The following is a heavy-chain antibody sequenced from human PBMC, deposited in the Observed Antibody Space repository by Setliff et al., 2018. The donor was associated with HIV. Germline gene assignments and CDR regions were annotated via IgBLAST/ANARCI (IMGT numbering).Heavy chain of an antibody. V-gene: IGHV4-4*07. CDR3: ARDRIEVVGDGPHDVFDA. D-gene: IGHD3-16*01. J-gene: IGHJ3*01. CDR2: IHTSGST. Sequence: SETLSLTCTVSGDSIGYYYWSWSRQPAGRGLEWMGRIHTSGSTNYNPSLTSRVTLSVDTSKNQFFRKLTSLAAADTAVEYCARDRIEVVGDGPHDVFDAWGRGTTVTVSS. CDR1: GDSIGYYY.